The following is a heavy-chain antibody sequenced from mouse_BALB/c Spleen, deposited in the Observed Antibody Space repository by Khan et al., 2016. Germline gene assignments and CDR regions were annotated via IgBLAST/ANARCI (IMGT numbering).Heavy chain of an antibody. Sequence: EVELVESGGGLVKPGGSLKLSCSTSGFTFSDYYMYWVRQTPGKSREWVAYISNGGGSTCYPDTVKGRFTISRDNAKNTLYLQLSRLKSEDTAMSFCARSNSWFVSWGQGTLVTLSA. CDR3: ARSNSWFVS. V-gene: IGHV5-12*02. J-gene: IGHJ3*01. CDR2: ISNGGGST. D-gene: IGHD2-5*01. CDR1: GFTFSDYY.